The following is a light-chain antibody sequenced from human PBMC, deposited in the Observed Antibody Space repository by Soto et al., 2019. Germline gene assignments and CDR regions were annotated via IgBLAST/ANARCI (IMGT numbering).Light chain of an antibody. CDR1: QSVSSN. Sequence: EIVMTQSPATLSVSPGERATLSCRASQSVSSNFAWYQQKPGQAPRLLIYGASTSATGIPARFSGSGSGTEFTLTISSLQSEDFAVYYCQQYNNWPREFGQGTKVEIK. CDR2: GAS. V-gene: IGKV3-15*01. CDR3: QQYNNWPRE. J-gene: IGKJ1*01.